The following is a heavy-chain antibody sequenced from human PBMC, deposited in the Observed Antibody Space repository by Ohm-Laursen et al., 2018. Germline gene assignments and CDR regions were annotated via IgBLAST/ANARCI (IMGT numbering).Heavy chain of an antibody. Sequence: SDTLSLTCTVSGGSISSSSYYWGWIRQPPGKGLEWIGSIYYSGSTYYNPSLKSRVTISVDTSKNQFSLKLSSVTAADTAVYYCARQCSSSWYELDYWGQGTLVTVSS. CDR3: ARQCSSSWYELDY. D-gene: IGHD6-13*01. CDR2: IYYSGST. CDR1: GGSISSSSYY. J-gene: IGHJ4*02. V-gene: IGHV4-39*01.